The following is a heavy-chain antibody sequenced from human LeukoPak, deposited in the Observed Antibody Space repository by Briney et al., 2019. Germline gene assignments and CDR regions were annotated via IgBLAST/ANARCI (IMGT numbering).Heavy chain of an antibody. CDR1: GGTFSSYT. J-gene: IGHJ6*03. CDR3: ARVVGLTGYSSSWYSGYYYYMDV. CDR2: IIPLFGTP. Sequence: GASVKVSCKASGGTFSSYTISWVRQAPGQGLEWMGGIIPLFGTPDYAQKFQDRLTITADKSTSTAYMELSSLRSEDTAVYYCARVVGLTGYSSSWYSGYYYYMDVWGKGTTVTVSS. V-gene: IGHV1-69*06. D-gene: IGHD6-13*01.